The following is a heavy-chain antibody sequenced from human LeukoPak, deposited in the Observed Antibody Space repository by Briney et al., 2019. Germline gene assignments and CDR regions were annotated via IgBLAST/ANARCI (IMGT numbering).Heavy chain of an antibody. CDR3: ARGGNRFGGFYFDY. CDR1: ADSLSSGGHY. V-gene: IGHV4-31*03. Sequence: PSETLSLTCTVSADSLSSGGHYWAWIRQLPGKGLESIGFIHHSGSSRHNPSLKDRVAISVDASRKQFALRLSSVTAADTAIYYCARGGNRFGGFYFDYWGQGIQVIVSS. CDR2: IHHSGSS. D-gene: IGHD3-10*01. J-gene: IGHJ4*02.